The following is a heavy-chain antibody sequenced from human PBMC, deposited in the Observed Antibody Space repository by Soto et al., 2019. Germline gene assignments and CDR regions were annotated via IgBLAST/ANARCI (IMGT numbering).Heavy chain of an antibody. CDR2: IDPSDSQT. J-gene: IGHJ4*02. CDR1: GYSFAVYW. V-gene: IGHV5-10-1*01. Sequence: PGESLKISCHGSGYSFAVYWITWVRQKPGKGLEWMGRIDPSDSQTYYSPSFRGHVTISVTRSITTVFLQWSSLRASDTAMYYCARQIYDSDTGPNFQYYFDSWGQGTPVTVSS. CDR3: ARQIYDSDTGPNFQYYFDS. D-gene: IGHD3-22*01.